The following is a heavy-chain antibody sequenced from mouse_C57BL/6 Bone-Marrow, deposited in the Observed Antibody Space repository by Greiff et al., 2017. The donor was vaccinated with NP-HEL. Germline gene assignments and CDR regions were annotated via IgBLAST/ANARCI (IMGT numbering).Heavy chain of an antibody. J-gene: IGHJ1*03. CDR1: GYSITSGYD. V-gene: IGHV3-1*01. D-gene: IGHD2-1*01. CDR2: ISYSGST. Sequence: EVKLMESGPGMVKPSQSLSLTCTVTGYSITSGYDWHWIRHFPGNKLEWMGYISYSGSTNYNPSLKSRISITHDTSKNHFFLKLNSVTTEDTATYYCARGGSTMVTDWYFDVWGTGTTVTVSS. CDR3: ARGGSTMVTDWYFDV.